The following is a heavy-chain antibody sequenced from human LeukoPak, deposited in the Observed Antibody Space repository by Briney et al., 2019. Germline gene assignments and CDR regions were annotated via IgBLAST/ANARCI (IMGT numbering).Heavy chain of an antibody. Sequence: SETLFLTCAVYGGSFSGYYWSWIRQPPGKGLEWIGEINHSGSTNYNPSLKSRVTISVDTSKNQFSLKLSSVTAADTAVYYCARAEDSRGYRFDYWGQGTLVTVSS. V-gene: IGHV4-34*01. D-gene: IGHD3-22*01. CDR2: INHSGST. CDR1: GGSFSGYY. CDR3: ARAEDSRGYRFDY. J-gene: IGHJ4*02.